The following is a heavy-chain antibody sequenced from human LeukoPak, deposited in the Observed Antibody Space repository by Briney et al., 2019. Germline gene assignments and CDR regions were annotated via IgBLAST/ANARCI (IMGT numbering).Heavy chain of an antibody. CDR2: ISSSSTTI. J-gene: IGHJ4*02. V-gene: IGHV3-48*04. CDR1: GFTFRSYS. D-gene: IGHD2-21*02. Sequence: GGSLRLSCAASGFTFRSYSMNWVRQAPGKGLEWVSYISSSSTTIFYAESVKGRFTISRDNAKNSLYLQMNSLRAEDTAVYYCAAAYCGGDCYSDFDYWGQGTLVTVSS. CDR3: AAAYCGGDCYSDFDY.